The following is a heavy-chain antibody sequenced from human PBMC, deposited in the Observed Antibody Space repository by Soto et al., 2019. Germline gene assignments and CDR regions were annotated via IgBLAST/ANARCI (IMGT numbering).Heavy chain of an antibody. J-gene: IGHJ5*02. CDR1: GGTFSTYG. D-gene: IGHD3-10*01. V-gene: IGHV1-69*01. Sequence: QVQLVQSGAEVKKPGSSVKVSCKSSGGTFSTYGFFWVRQAPGQGLEWMGGIIPIFGTTNYAQKFQDRVTITTDESTSTVYMELTSLNSADTAVYYCARGGVRVFCSPLRIDPCGQGTLITVSS. CDR2: IIPIFGTT. CDR3: ARGGVRVFCSPLRIDP.